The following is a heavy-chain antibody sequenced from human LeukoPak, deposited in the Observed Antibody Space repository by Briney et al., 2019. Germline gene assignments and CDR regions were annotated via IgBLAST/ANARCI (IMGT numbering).Heavy chain of an antibody. Sequence: GGSLRLSCAASGFNFRAYTMNWVRQAPGKGLEWVSSVNPSHAYQFYADSVRGRFTISRDNVKTSLFLQMDGLRAEDTAVYYCARDRDYYDFNSFSPDAFDIWGQGTMVTVSS. CDR2: VNPSHAYQ. V-gene: IGHV3-21*06. CDR3: ARDRDYYDFNSFSPDAFDI. D-gene: IGHD3-22*01. CDR1: GFNFRAYT. J-gene: IGHJ3*02.